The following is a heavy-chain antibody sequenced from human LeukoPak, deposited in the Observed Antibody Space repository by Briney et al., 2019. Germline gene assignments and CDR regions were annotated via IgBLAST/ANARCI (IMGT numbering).Heavy chain of an antibody. Sequence: PSETLSLTCTVSGGSISSSSYYLGWIRQSPGRGLEWIVSIYYSGSTYYNPSLKSRVTISVDTSKNQFSLKLSSVTAADTAVYYCASSPGVPAAREFDYWGQGTLVTVSS. J-gene: IGHJ4*02. CDR2: IYYSGST. D-gene: IGHD2-2*01. CDR1: GGSISSSSYY. CDR3: ASSPGVPAAREFDY. V-gene: IGHV4-39*01.